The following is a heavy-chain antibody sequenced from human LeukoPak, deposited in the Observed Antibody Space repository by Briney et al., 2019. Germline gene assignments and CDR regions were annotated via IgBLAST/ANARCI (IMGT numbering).Heavy chain of an antibody. V-gene: IGHV1-2*02. CDR3: ARSASGGSYHFDY. Sequence: GASVKVSCKASGYTFTGYYMHWVRQAPGQGLEWMGWINPNSGGTNYAQKFQGRVTMTRDTSISTAYMELSRLRSDDTAVYYCARSASGGSYHFDYWGQGTLVTVSS. CDR1: GYTFTGYY. CDR2: INPNSGGT. D-gene: IGHD1-26*01. J-gene: IGHJ4*02.